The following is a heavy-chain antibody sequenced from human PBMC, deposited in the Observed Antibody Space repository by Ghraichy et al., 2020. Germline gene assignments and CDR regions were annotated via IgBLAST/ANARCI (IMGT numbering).Heavy chain of an antibody. J-gene: IGHJ4*02. CDR1: GLTFSNYA. D-gene: IGHD1-26*01. CDR2: TSESGRK. V-gene: IGHV3-23*01. CDR3: SASGSSVF. Sequence: GGSLRLSCAASGLTFSNYAMSWVRQAPGKGLEWVSGTSESGRKFYADSVKGRFTISRDNSKNTLDLQMNCLRPEEPAVYYWSASGSSVFWGQGTLVTVSS.